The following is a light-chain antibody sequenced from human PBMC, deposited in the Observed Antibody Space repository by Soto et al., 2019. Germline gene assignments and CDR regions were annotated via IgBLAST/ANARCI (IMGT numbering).Light chain of an antibody. CDR1: QSVSTN. J-gene: IGKJ1*01. CDR3: QQYNNWPWT. V-gene: IGKV3-15*01. CDR2: GAS. Sequence: EIVMTQSPATLSVSPGEGVTLSCRASQSVSTNLAWYQQKPGQAPRLLIYGASTRATGIPARFSGSGSGTELTLTISSLQSEDFAVYYCQQYNNWPWTFGQGTKVDIK.